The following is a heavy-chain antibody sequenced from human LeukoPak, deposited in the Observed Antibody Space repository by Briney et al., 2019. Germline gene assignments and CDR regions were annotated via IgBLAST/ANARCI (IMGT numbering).Heavy chain of an antibody. J-gene: IGHJ5*02. D-gene: IGHD2-15*01. CDR2: IYPGDSDT. V-gene: IGHV5-51*01. CDR3: ARGGIDCSGGSCYLVWFDP. CDR1: GYSFTSYW. Sequence: GESLKISCKGSGYSFTSYWIGWVRQMPGKGLEWMGIIYPGDSDTRYSPSFQGQVTISADKSIRTAYLQWSSLKASDTAMYYCARGGIDCSGGSCYLVWFDPWGQGTLVTVSS.